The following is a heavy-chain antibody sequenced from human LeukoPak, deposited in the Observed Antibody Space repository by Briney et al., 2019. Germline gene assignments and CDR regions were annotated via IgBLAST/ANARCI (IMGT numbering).Heavy chain of an antibody. CDR1: GFTFSNYW. J-gene: IGHJ4*02. CDR3: ARLTVGAIDY. D-gene: IGHD1-26*01. CDR2: IKQDGSEK. Sequence: GGSLRLSCAASGFTFSNYWMSWVRQAPGKGLEWVANIKQDGSEKYYVDSVKGRFTISRDNAKNSLYLQMNSLRAEDTAVYYCARLTVGAIDYWGQGTLVTVSS. V-gene: IGHV3-7*01.